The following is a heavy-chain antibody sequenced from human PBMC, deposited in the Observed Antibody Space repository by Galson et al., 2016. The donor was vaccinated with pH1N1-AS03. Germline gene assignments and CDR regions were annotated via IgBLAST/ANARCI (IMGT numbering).Heavy chain of an antibody. CDR1: AFTFSTYS. V-gene: IGHV3-21*01. Sequence: SLRLSCAASAFTFSTYSMNWVRQAPGKGLEWVSFISRSGNYIYYADSVKGRFTISRDNSKNTVHLELNSLRGADTAVYYCVRSLAAAGNYWGQGTLVIVSS. CDR2: ISRSGNYI. D-gene: IGHD6-13*01. J-gene: IGHJ4*02. CDR3: VRSLAAAGNY.